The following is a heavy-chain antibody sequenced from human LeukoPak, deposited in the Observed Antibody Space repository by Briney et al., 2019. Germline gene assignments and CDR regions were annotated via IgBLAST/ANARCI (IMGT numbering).Heavy chain of an antibody. CDR1: GFTFSSYE. V-gene: IGHV3-48*03. CDR2: ISSSGSTI. Sequence: GGSLRLSCAASGFTFSSYEMNWVRQAPGKGLEWVSYISSSGSTIYYADSVKGRFTISRDNAKNSLYLQMNSLRVEDTGVYYCARDVGYCTSTACNYGHDYLGQGTLVTVSS. CDR3: ARDVGYCTSTACNYGHDY. D-gene: IGHD2-8*01. J-gene: IGHJ4*02.